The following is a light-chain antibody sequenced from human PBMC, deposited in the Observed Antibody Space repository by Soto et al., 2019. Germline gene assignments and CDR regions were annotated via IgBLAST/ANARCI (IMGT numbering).Light chain of an antibody. CDR3: QQYGSSPRT. CDR1: QNINNN. CDR2: DAS. V-gene: IGKV3-20*01. J-gene: IGKJ1*01. Sequence: EILLTQSPATLSVSPGERATLSCRASQNINNNLAWYQQKPGQAPRLLIYDASSRATGIPDRFSGSGSGTDFTLTISRLEPEDFAVYYCQQYGSSPRTFGQGTNVDNK.